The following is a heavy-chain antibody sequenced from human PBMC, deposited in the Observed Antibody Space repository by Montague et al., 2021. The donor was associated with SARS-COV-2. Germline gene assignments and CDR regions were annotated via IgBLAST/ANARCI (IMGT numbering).Heavy chain of an antibody. Sequence: SETLSLTCAVYGGSLSGYYWSWIRQPPGEGLEWIAEISHSGSTSYNPPLKSRVTMSVDTSKNQFSLKVNSVTAADKAVYYCARHYSATLPAVYWGQGTLVTVSS. J-gene: IGHJ4*02. CDR3: ARHYSATLPAVY. D-gene: IGHD2-15*01. CDR1: GGSLSGYY. V-gene: IGHV4-34*01. CDR2: ISHSGST.